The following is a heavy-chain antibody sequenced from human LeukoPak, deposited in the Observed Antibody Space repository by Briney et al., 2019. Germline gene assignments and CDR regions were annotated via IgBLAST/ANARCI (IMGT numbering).Heavy chain of an antibody. CDR2: INHSGST. CDR1: GGSFSGYY. CDR3: ARVAMEIVGTDLVYYYYMDV. J-gene: IGHJ6*03. V-gene: IGHV4-34*01. Sequence: KPSETLSLTCAVYGGSFSGYYWSWIRQPPGKGLEWIGEINHSGSTNYNPSLKSRVTISVDTSKNRFSLKLSSVTAADTAVYYCARVAMEIVGTDLVYYYYMDVWGKGTTVTISS. D-gene: IGHD5-12*01.